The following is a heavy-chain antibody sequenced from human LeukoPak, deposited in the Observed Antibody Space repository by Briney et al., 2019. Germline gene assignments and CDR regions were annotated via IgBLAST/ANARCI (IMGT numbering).Heavy chain of an antibody. Sequence: SETLSLTCTVSDDSISSGYYWGWIRQPPGKGLEWIGSIFHRGTTYYNPSLKSRVIISVDTSNNTFSLRLTSVTAADTAVYYCARGGTWVFGPFDFWGQGTVVTVSS. D-gene: IGHD3-3*01. V-gene: IGHV4-38-2*02. J-gene: IGHJ3*01. CDR2: IFHRGTT. CDR1: DDSISSGYY. CDR3: ARGGTWVFGPFDF.